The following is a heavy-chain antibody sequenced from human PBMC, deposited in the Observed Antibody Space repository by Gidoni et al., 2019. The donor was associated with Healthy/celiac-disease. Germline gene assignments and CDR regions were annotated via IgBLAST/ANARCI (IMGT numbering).Heavy chain of an antibody. CDR2: ISYDGSNK. Sequence: QVQLVETGGGVVQPGRSLRLSCAASGFTFSSYAMHWVRQAPGKGLEWVAVISYDGSNKYYADSVKGRFTISRDNSKNTLYLQMNSLRAEDTAVYYCARDRGRGITMVRGEGWYFDLWGRGTLVTVSS. J-gene: IGHJ2*01. CDR1: GFTFSSYA. CDR3: ARDRGRGITMVRGEGWYFDL. V-gene: IGHV3-30-3*01. D-gene: IGHD3-10*01.